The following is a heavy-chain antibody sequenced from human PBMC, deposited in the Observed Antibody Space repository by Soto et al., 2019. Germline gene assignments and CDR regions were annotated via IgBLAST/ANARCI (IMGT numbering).Heavy chain of an antibody. CDR1: GFTFSSYS. Sequence: GGSLRLSCVASGFTFSSYSMVWVRQAPGKGLEWISYIFVSSTTIYYADSVKGRFTVSRDNAQNSLFLLMNSLRAEDTAVYYCARDRDWDFDYWGQGTLVTVSS. V-gene: IGHV3-48*04. D-gene: IGHD3-9*01. CDR3: ARDRDWDFDY. J-gene: IGHJ4*02. CDR2: IFVSSTTI.